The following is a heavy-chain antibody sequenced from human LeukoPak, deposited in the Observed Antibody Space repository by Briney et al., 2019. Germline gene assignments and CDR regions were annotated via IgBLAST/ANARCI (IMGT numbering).Heavy chain of an antibody. CDR2: NVVGSGNT. J-gene: IGHJ4*02. V-gene: IGHV1-58*01. CDR1: GFTFTSSA. CDR3: AAAAAPIRYSSSWYLAY. Sequence: SVKVSCKASGFTFTSSAVQWVRQARGQRLEWIGWNVVGSGNTNYAQKFQERVTITRDMSTSTPYMELSSLRSEDTAVYYCAAAAAPIRYSSSWYLAYWGQGTLVTVSS. D-gene: IGHD6-13*01.